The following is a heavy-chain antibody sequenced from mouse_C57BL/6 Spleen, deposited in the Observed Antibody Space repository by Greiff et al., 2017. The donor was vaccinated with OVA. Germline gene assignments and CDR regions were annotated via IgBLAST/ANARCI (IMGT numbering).Heavy chain of an antibody. CDR3: AKGAGTNYAMDY. CDR1: GFSLTSYG. CDR2: IWRGGIT. V-gene: IGHV2-5*01. J-gene: IGHJ4*01. Sequence: VMLVESGPGLVQPSQSLSITCTVSGFSLTSYGVHWVRQSPGKGLEWLGVIWRGGITDYNAAFMSRLSITKDNSKSQVFFKMNSLQADDTAIYYGAKGAGTNYAMDYWGQGTSVTVSS. D-gene: IGHD4-1*01.